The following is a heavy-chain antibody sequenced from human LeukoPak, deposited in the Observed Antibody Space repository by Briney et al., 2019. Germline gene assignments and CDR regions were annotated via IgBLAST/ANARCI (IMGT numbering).Heavy chain of an antibody. CDR1: GFTFSSYS. J-gene: IGHJ4*02. Sequence: GGSLRLSCAASGFTFSSYSMNWVRQAPGKGLEWVSNISSSSNTIYYADSVKGRFTISRDNAKNSLYLQMNSLRAKDTAVYYCARDRIVRATPFDYWGQGTLVTVSS. CDR2: ISSSSNTI. V-gene: IGHV3-48*01. D-gene: IGHD1-26*01. CDR3: ARDRIVRATPFDY.